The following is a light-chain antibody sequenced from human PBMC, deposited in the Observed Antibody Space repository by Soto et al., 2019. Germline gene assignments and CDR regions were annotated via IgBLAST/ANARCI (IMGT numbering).Light chain of an antibody. CDR1: NIGSKS. V-gene: IGLV3-21*02. J-gene: IGLJ2*01. Sequence: SYELTQPPSVSVAPGQTASITCGGTNIGSKSVHWYQQKSGQAPVLVVYDDSDRPSGIPERFSGSNSGNTATLTISRVEAGDEADYYCQVWDSDSDHLVLFGGGTKLTVL. CDR3: QVWDSDSDHLVL. CDR2: DDS.